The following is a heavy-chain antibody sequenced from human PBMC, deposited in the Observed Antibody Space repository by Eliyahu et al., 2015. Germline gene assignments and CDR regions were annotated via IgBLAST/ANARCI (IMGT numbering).Heavy chain of an antibody. V-gene: IGHV4-39*02. J-gene: IGHJ5*02. CDR1: GPSISSHTHY. D-gene: IGHD3-3*01. CDR3: ARPAFGARLRGWFDP. Sequence: QLHLEESGPGVVRPSETLSVTCXVSGPSISSHTHYWAWLRQPPGKGLEWIGSIFADGSAFYNPSLEGRVTLSVDTSRNNFSLNLRSVTAADTAVYYCARPAFGARLRGWFDPWGPGSLVTVSS. CDR2: IFADGSA.